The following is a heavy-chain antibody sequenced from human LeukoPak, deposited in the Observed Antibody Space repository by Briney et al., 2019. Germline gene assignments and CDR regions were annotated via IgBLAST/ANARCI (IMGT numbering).Heavy chain of an antibody. CDR3: ARASFNVVFGNWFDP. Sequence: PSETLSLTCTVSSGSIGSSSNYWGWIRQAPGKGLEWIGNVYYSRSTFYNPSLKSRVTISVDTYKNQFSLKLRSVTAADTAIDYCARASFNVVFGNWFDPWGQGTLVTVSS. V-gene: IGHV4-39*01. CDR2: VYYSRST. J-gene: IGHJ5*02. D-gene: IGHD2-8*01. CDR1: SGSIGSSSNY.